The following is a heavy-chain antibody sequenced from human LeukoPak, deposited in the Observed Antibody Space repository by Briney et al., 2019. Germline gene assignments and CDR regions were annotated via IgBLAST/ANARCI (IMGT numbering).Heavy chain of an antibody. CDR3: ARGFYDLWSGSW. V-gene: IGHV1-2*02. J-gene: IGHJ4*02. D-gene: IGHD3-3*01. CDR2: INPNSGGT. CDR1: GYTFTGYY. Sequence: ASVKVSCKASGYTFTGYYMHWVRQAPGQGLEWMGWINPNSGGTNYAQRFQGRVTMTRDTSISTAYMELSRLRSDDTAVYYCARGFYDLWSGSWWGQGTLVTVSS.